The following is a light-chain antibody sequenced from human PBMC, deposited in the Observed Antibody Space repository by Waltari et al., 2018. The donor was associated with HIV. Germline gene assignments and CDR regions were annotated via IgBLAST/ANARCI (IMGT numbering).Light chain of an antibody. CDR1: SSNIGADYH. CDR2: GYN. V-gene: IGLV1-40*01. CDR3: HSYDSSLDGWV. J-gene: IGLJ3*02. Sequence: QSVLTQPPSVSGAPGQRVTISCTGSSSNIGADYHVNWYQQLPGTAPKLLIYGYNNRPSGVPDRFSGAKSGTSASLAISGLQAEDEADYYGHSYDSSLDGWVFGGGTKLTVL.